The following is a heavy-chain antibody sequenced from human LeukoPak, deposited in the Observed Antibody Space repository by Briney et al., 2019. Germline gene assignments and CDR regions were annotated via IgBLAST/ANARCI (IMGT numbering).Heavy chain of an antibody. J-gene: IGHJ3*01. CDR1: GGSISSSSHY. Sequence: SETLSLTCTVSGGSISSSSHYWGWIRQPPGKGLEWIGSFYYSGSTYYNPSLKSRVTISVDTSKNQFSLKMSSVTAADAAVYYCARHERGKNAFNLWGQGTMVTVSS. CDR2: FYYSGST. V-gene: IGHV4-39*01. CDR3: ARHERGKNAFNL.